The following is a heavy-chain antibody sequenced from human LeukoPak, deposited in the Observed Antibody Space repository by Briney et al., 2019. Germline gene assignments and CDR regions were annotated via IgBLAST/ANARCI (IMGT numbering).Heavy chain of an antibody. CDR3: ARLGTVTTRTNWFDP. Sequence: PSETLSLTCAVSGYSISSGYYWGWIRQPPGKGLEWIGSIYHSGSTYYNPSLKSRVTISVDTSKNQFSLKLSSVTAADTAVYYCARLGTVTTRTNWFDPWGQGTLATVSS. CDR2: IYHSGST. CDR1: GYSISSGYY. D-gene: IGHD4-17*01. V-gene: IGHV4-38-2*01. J-gene: IGHJ5*02.